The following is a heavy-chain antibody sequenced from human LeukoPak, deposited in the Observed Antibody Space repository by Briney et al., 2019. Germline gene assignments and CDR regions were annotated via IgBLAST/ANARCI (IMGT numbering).Heavy chain of an antibody. D-gene: IGHD1-26*01. J-gene: IGHJ5*02. CDR1: GGSISSYY. CDR2: IYYSGST. Sequence: PSETLSLTCTVSGGSISSYYWNWIRQPPGKGLEWIGYIYYSGSTNYNPSLRSRVPISLDTSKNQFSLKLNSVTAADTAVYYCARSELKWFDPWGQGTLVTVSS. V-gene: IGHV4-59*08. CDR3: ARSELKWFDP.